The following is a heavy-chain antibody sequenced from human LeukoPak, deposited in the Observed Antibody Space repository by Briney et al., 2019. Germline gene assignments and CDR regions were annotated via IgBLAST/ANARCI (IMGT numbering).Heavy chain of an antibody. CDR3: ASIIAAAGTVY. V-gene: IGHV3-21*01. Sequence: GSLRLSCAASGFTFSSYSMNWVRQAPGKALEWVSSIISSSSYIYSADSVKGRFTISRDNAKNSLYLQMNSLRAEDTAVYYCASIIAAAGTVYWGQGTLVTVST. CDR2: IISSSSYI. CDR1: GFTFSSYS. J-gene: IGHJ4*02. D-gene: IGHD6-13*01.